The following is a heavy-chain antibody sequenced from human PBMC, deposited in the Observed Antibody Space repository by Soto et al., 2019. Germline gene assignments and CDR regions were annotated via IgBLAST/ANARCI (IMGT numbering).Heavy chain of an antibody. J-gene: IGHJ6*02. CDR1: GYSFTDYH. CDR3: ARGDSTDCSNGVCSFFNNPNMDV. CDR2: INPKSGGT. Sequence: QVQLVQSGAEVKKPGASVKVSCKASGYSFTDYHIHWVRQAPGQGLEWLGRINPKSGGTSTAQKFQGWVTMTTDTSISTDSMELTRLTSDDTAIYYCARGDSTDCSNGVCSFFNNPNMDVWGQGTTVTVSS. V-gene: IGHV1-2*04. D-gene: IGHD2-8*01.